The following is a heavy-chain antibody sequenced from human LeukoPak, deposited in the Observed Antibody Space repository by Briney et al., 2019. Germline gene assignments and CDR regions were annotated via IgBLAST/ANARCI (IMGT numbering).Heavy chain of an antibody. J-gene: IGHJ4*02. V-gene: IGHV1-18*01. CDR3: ARGGPFPSGSSSREYYLDY. D-gene: IGHD6-6*01. CDR2: RSIYNGNT. CDR1: GYDFINYG. Sequence: ASVKVSCKVSGYDFINYGIGWVRQAPGQGLEWMGWRSIYNGNTDYKLQGRVTMTTDTSTSTAYMEVRSLRSDDTAVYYCARGGPFPSGSSSREYYLDYWGQGTLVTVSS.